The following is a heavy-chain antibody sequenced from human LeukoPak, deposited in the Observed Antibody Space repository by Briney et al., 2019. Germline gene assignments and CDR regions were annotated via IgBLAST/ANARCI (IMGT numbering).Heavy chain of an antibody. CDR3: VKDLRGGGYYTSFDY. CDR1: GFSFSSYG. Sequence: GGSLRLSCAVSGFSFSSYGMHWVRQGPGKGLEHVSTINTNGDDTYYADSVKGRFTISRDNSKRTLYLQMSSLRAEDTAVYYCVKDLRGGGYYTSFDYWGQGTLVTVSS. CDR2: INTNGDDT. V-gene: IGHV3-64D*09. D-gene: IGHD3-10*01. J-gene: IGHJ4*02.